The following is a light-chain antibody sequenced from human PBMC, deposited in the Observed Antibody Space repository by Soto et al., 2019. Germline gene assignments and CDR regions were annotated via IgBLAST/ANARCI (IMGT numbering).Light chain of an antibody. V-gene: IGKV3-15*01. CDR2: DAS. CDR3: QQYKKWPRT. CDR1: QSVSSN. Sequence: EIVMTHSQATLSVSQCERATLYSRASQSVSSNFAWYQQKPGQAPRLLIYDASARATGIPARFSGSGSGTEFTLTISSLQSEDFAVYYCQQYKKWPRTFGHGTKVDI. J-gene: IGKJ1*01.